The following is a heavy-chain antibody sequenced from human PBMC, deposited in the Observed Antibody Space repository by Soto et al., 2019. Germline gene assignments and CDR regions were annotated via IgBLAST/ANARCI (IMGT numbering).Heavy chain of an antibody. D-gene: IGHD3-10*01. V-gene: IGHV4-30-4*01. Sequence: SETLSLTCTVSGGSISSGDYYWSWIRQPPGKGLEWIGYIYYSGSTYYNPSLKSRVTISVDTSKNQFSLKLSSVTAADTAVHYCARAGSGAYNWFDPWGQGTLVTVSS. CDR1: GGSISSGDYY. CDR3: ARAGSGAYNWFDP. J-gene: IGHJ5*02. CDR2: IYYSGST.